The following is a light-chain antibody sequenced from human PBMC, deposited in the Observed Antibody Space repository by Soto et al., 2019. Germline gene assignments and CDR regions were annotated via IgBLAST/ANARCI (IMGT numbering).Light chain of an antibody. J-gene: IGKJ5*01. CDR3: QQRTYSIT. CDR1: QSLSYY. Sequence: EIVLTQYPATQSLSPGGSATRSSRASQSLSYYLAWYQQKPGQAPRLLIYDACHRATGIPVRFSGRGSGTDFTLTISSLEPEDFAVYYCQQRTYSITFGQGTRLEIK. V-gene: IGKV3-11*01. CDR2: DAC.